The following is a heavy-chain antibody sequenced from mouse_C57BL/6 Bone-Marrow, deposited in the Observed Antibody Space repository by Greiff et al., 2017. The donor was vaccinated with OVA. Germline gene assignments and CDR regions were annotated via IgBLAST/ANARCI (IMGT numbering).Heavy chain of an antibody. CDR2: ISYDGSN. D-gene: IGHD4-1*01. CDR3: ARDLELGRRGAMDY. CDR1: GYSITSGYY. V-gene: IGHV3-6*01. Sequence: EVQLQESGPGLVKPSQSLSLTCSVTGYSITSGYYWNWIRQFPGNKLEWMGYISYDGSNNYNPSLKNRISITRDTSKNQFFLKLNSVTTEDTATYYCARDLELGRRGAMDYWGQGTSVTVSS. J-gene: IGHJ4*01.